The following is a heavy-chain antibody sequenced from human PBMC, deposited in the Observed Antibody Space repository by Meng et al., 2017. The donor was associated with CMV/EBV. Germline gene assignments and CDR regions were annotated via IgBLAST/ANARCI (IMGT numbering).Heavy chain of an antibody. V-gene: IGHV3-20*04. CDR2: INWNGGST. J-gene: IGHJ4*02. D-gene: IGHD1-26*01. Sequence: GGSLRLSCAASGFTFDDYGMSWVRQAPGKGLEWVSGINWNGGSTGYADSVKGRFTISRGNAKNSLYLQMKSLRAEDTALYYCARAQSGSYAPTPFDYWGQGTLVTVSS. CDR3: ARAQSGSYAPTPFDY. CDR1: GFTFDDYG.